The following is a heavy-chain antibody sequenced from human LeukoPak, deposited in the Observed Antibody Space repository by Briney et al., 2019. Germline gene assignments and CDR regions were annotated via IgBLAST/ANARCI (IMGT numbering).Heavy chain of an antibody. CDR3: AAAGSGSYLDAFDI. V-gene: IGHV1-58*02. CDR2: IVVGSGNA. D-gene: IGHD1-26*01. J-gene: IGHJ3*02. Sequence: SVKVSCKASGFTFTSSAMQWVRQARGQRLEWIGWIVVGSGNANYAQKFQERVTITRDMSTSTAYMELSSLRSEDTAVYYCAAAGSGSYLDAFDIWGQGTMVTVSS. CDR1: GFTFTSSA.